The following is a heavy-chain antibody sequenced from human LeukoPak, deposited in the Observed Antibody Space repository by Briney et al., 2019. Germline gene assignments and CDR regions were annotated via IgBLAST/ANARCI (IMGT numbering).Heavy chain of an antibody. J-gene: IGHJ4*02. D-gene: IGHD3-22*01. CDR3: ARVRDYDSSGYSFDY. CDR1: GGSISSYY. V-gene: IGHV4-59*01. Sequence: SETLSLTCTVSGGSISSYYWSWIRPPPRKGLERIGYIYYSGSTNYNPSLKRRVTISVDTSKNQSSLKLSSVTAADTAVYYCARVRDYDSSGYSFDYWGQGTLVTVSS. CDR2: IYYSGST.